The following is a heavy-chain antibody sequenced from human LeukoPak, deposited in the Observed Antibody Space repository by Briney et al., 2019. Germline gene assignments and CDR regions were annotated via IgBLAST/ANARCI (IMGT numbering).Heavy chain of an antibody. V-gene: IGHV3-30*18. CDR1: GFIFNTYG. J-gene: IGHJ4*02. CDR3: AKAGCGNANCYTNS. CDR2: ISYDARE. Sequence: GGSLRLSCTASGFIFNTYGMHWGRQAPGKGLEWVAAISYDAREFFAESVKGRFTISRDNSKNTLYLQMNNLRADDTAVYYCAKAGCGNANCYTNSWGQGTLVTVSS. D-gene: IGHD2-2*01.